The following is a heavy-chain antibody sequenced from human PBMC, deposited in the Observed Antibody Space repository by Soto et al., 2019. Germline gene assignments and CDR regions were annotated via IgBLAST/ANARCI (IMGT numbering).Heavy chain of an antibody. V-gene: IGHV3-48*02. Sequence: GGSLRLSCAASGFTFSSYSMNWVRQAPGKGLEWVSYISSSSTIYYADSVKGRFTISRDNAKNSLYLQMNSLRDEDTAVYYCARASYSSSWYSLGMDVWGQGTTVTVSS. CDR1: GFTFSSYS. D-gene: IGHD6-13*01. CDR2: ISSSSTI. CDR3: ARASYSSSWYSLGMDV. J-gene: IGHJ6*02.